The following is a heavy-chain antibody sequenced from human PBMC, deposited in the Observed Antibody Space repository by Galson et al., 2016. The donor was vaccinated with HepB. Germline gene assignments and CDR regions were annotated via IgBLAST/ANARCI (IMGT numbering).Heavy chain of an antibody. J-gene: IGHJ4*02. Sequence: SLRLSCAGSGFDFSRYAMSWVRRAPGKGLEWVSAISGSGDITYYADAVEGRFTISRDNSRDTLSLQMKSLRAEDTAVYYCAKDRGDYPKYFDSRGQGTPVTVSS. V-gene: IGHV3-23*01. CDR3: AKDRGDYPKYFDS. D-gene: IGHD4-17*01. CDR1: GFDFSRYA. CDR2: ISGSGDIT.